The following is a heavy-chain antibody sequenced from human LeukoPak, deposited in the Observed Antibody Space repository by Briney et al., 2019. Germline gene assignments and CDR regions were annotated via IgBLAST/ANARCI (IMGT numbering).Heavy chain of an antibody. CDR1: GGSISSGGYY. J-gene: IGHJ5*02. V-gene: IGHV4-31*03. Sequence: SETLSLTCTVSGGSISSGGYYWSWIGQHPGKALAWIGYIYYSRSTYYNPSLKSRVTISVDTSKNQFSLKLSSVTAADTAVYYCARGTGLGYYYDSSGYPTGWFDPWGQGTLVTVSS. CDR3: ARGTGLGYYYDSSGYPTGWFDP. CDR2: IYYSRST. D-gene: IGHD3-22*01.